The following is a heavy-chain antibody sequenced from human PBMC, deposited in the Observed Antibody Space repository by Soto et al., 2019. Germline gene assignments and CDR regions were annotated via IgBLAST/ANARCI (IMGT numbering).Heavy chain of an antibody. V-gene: IGHV1-18*01. CDR1: NYSFSSFG. Sequence: QVQLVQSGGEVKKPGDSVKVSCKASNYSFSSFGISWMRQAPGQGLEWMAWINPSNDNTNYAQSLQGRVTLTTDTSTSTAYMELRSLSSDDTAVYYCARDTFYSGTNLQVGYFDSWGQGTLVTVSS. D-gene: IGHD1-26*01. J-gene: IGHJ4*02. CDR2: INPSNDNT. CDR3: ARDTFYSGTNLQVGYFDS.